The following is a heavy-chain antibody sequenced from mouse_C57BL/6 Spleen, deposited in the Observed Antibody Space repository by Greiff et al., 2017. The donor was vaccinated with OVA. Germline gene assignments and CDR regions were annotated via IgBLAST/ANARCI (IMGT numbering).Heavy chain of an antibody. CDR3: ARRGVYYYGSSYEDYFDY. CDR2: INPNNGGT. CDR1: GYTFTDYN. V-gene: IGHV1-22*01. J-gene: IGHJ2*01. Sequence: EVQLMESGPELVKPGASVKMSCKASGYTFTDYNMHWVKQSHGKSLEWIGYINPNNGGTSYNQKFKGKATLTVNKSSSTAYMELRSLTSEDSAVYYCARRGVYYYGSSYEDYFDYWGQGTTLTVSS. D-gene: IGHD1-1*01.